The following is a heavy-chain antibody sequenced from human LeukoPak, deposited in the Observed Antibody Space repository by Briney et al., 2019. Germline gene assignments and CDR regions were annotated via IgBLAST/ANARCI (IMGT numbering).Heavy chain of an antibody. CDR2: ISSSGSTI. D-gene: IGHD2-8*01. CDR1: GFTFSSYE. J-gene: IGHJ6*02. CDR3: ARDQVVLMGYYYYGMDV. Sequence: PGGSLRLSCAASGFTFSSYEMNWVRQAPGKGLEWVSYISSSGSTIYYADSVKGRFTISRDNAKNSLYLQMNSLRAEDTAVYYCARDQVVLMGYYYYGMDVWGQGTLVTVSS. V-gene: IGHV3-48*03.